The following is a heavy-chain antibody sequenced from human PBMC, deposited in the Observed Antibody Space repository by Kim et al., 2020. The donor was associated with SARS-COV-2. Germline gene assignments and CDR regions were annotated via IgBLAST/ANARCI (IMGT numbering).Heavy chain of an antibody. CDR3: ARGQFGLADSNYDHYYYYMDV. CDR2: INHSGST. CDR1: GGSFSGYY. V-gene: IGHV4-34*01. Sequence: SETLSLTCAVYGGSFSGYYWSWIRQPPGKGLEWIGEINHSGSTNYNPSLKSRVTISVDTSKNQFSLKLSSVTAADTAVYYCARGQFGLADSNYDHYYYYMDVWGKGTTVTVSS. J-gene: IGHJ6*03. D-gene: IGHD4-4*01.